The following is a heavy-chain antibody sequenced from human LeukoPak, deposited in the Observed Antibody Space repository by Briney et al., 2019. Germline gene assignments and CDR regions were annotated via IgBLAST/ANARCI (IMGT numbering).Heavy chain of an antibody. J-gene: IGHJ4*02. V-gene: IGHV3-7*01. CDR1: GFTFSNYW. Sequence: GGSLRLSCAASGFTFSNYWMTWVRQAPGKGLEWVANMKQDGSEKYYVDSVKGRFTISRDNAKNSLYLQMNSLRAEDTAVYYCATGGPGFLEWLPLDNWGQGTLATVSS. CDR2: MKQDGSEK. D-gene: IGHD3-3*01. CDR3: ATGGPGFLEWLPLDN.